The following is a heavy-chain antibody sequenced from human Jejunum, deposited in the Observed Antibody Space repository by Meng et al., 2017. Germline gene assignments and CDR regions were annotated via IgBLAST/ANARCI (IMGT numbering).Heavy chain of an antibody. V-gene: IGHV5-51*01. CDR2: IYPDDSDT. J-gene: IGHJ6*02. D-gene: IGHD4-11*01. Sequence: GESLKISCKGSGYSFTSYWIAWVRQMPGKGLEWMGIIYPDDSDTRYSPSFQGQVTISADKSISTAYLQWNSLKASDTAMYYCARQGYSNSYYYSYGMDVWGQGTTVTVSS. CDR3: ARQGYSNSYYYSYGMDV. CDR1: GYSFTSYW.